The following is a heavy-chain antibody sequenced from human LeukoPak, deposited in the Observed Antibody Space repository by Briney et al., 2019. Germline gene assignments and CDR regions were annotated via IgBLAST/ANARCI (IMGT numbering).Heavy chain of an antibody. J-gene: IGHJ6*02. CDR2: IYTSGIT. Sequence: SETLSLTCTVSGGSISSYFWSWIRQPAGKGLEWIGRIYTSGITYYNPSLKSRVTMSVDTSKNQFSLKLSSVTAADTAVYYCARDLGPDCSSTRCYALDVWGQGTTVTVSS. D-gene: IGHD2-2*01. CDR3: ARDLGPDCSSTRCYALDV. CDR1: GGSISSYF. V-gene: IGHV4-4*07.